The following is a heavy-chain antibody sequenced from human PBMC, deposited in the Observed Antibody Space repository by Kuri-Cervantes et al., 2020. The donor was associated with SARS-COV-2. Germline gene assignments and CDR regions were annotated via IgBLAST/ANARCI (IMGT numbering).Heavy chain of an antibody. V-gene: IGHV1-8*01. CDR2: MNPNSGNT. Sequence: ASVKVSCKASGYTFTSYDINWVRQATGQGLEWMGWMNPNSGNTGYAQKFQGRVTMTRNTSISTAYMELSSLRSEDTAVYYCATGLNRITGANDAFDIWGQGTMVSV. J-gene: IGHJ3*02. D-gene: IGHD1-20*01. CDR1: GYTFTSYD. CDR3: ATGLNRITGANDAFDI.